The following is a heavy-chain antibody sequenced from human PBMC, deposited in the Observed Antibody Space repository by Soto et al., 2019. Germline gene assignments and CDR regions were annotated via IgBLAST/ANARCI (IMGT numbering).Heavy chain of an antibody. D-gene: IGHD6-19*01. J-gene: IGHJ4*02. CDR2: INHSGST. V-gene: IGHV4-34*01. Sequence: PSETLSLTCAVYGGSFSGYYWTWIRQPPGTGLEWIGEINHSGSTNYNPSLKSRVTMSVDMSRNQFSLKLTSVTAADTAVYHCARLRYITGWTLHFDFWGQGTLVTVPS. CDR3: ARLRYITGWTLHFDF. CDR1: GGSFSGYY.